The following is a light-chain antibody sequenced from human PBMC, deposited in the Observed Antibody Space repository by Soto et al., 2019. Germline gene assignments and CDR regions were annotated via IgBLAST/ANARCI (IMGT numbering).Light chain of an antibody. Sequence: QSALTQPASVSGSPGQSITISCTGTSSNVGGYTLVSWFQQHPGKAPKLMIYEGSKRPSGVSHRFSGSKSGNTASLTISGLQAEDEADYYCCSYTGSTSFPWVFGGGTQLTVL. CDR2: EGS. CDR3: CSYTGSTSFPWV. V-gene: IGLV2-23*03. CDR1: SSNVGGYTL. J-gene: IGLJ3*02.